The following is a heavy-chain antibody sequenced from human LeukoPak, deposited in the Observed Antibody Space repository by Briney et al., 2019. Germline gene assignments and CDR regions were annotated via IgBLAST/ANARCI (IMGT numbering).Heavy chain of an antibody. CDR2: VNGNGGST. J-gene: IGHJ4*02. CDR1: GFSFSTYA. D-gene: IGHD3-10*01. V-gene: IGHV3-23*01. CDR3: AKPVTVSSPFDY. Sequence: GGSLRLSCAASGFSFSTYAMSWVRQAPGKGLEWVSGVNGNGGSTSYADSVKGRFTIFRDNSKNTVYLQMNGLRVEDTAVYYCAKPVTVSSPFDYWGQGTLVSVSS.